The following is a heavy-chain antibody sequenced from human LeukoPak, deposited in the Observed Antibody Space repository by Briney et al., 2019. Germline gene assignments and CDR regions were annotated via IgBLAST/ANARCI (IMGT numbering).Heavy chain of an antibody. CDR1: GGTFSNYP. Sequence: SVKVSCKASGGTFSNYPIIWVQQAPGRGLEWLGGIIPIYGTANYALMFQGRITLSAHESTATAYMELRNLTSDDTAMYFCATHTGGYNYWWFDIWGQGTLVSVSS. D-gene: IGHD5-24*01. J-gene: IGHJ5*02. CDR3: ATHTGGYNYWWFDI. CDR2: IIPIYGTA. V-gene: IGHV1-69*13.